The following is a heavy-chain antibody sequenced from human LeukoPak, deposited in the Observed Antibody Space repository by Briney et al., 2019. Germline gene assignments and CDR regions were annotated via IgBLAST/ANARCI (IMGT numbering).Heavy chain of an antibody. CDR1: GFSLTSYA. CDR2: LSSDGITQ. V-gene: IGHV3-30*04. Sequence: PGGSLRLSCVASGFSLTSYAMHWVRQAPGKGLEWVTILSSDGITQNYADSVRGRFTISRDDSKKTLYLQMNSLRREDTAIYYCARGAPRVVAFDLWGQGALVTVSS. D-gene: IGHD3-22*01. J-gene: IGHJ4*02. CDR3: ARGAPRVVAFDL.